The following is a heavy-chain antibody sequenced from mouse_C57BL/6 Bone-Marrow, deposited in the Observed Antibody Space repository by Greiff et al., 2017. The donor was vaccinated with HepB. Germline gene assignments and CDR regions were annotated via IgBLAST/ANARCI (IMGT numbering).Heavy chain of an antibody. CDR3: AGYAMDY. CDR1: GYAFTNYL. Sequence: VQLQESGAELVRPGTSVKVSCKASGYAFTNYLIEWVKQRPGQGLEWIGVINPGSGGTNYNEKFKGKATLTADKSSSTAYMQLSSLTSEDSAVYFCAGYAMDYWGQGTSVTVPS. J-gene: IGHJ4*01. CDR2: INPGSGGT. V-gene: IGHV1-54*01.